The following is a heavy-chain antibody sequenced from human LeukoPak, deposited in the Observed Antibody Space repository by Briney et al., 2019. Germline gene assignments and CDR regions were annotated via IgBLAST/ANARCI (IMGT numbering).Heavy chain of an antibody. D-gene: IGHD1-7*01. J-gene: IGHJ4*02. V-gene: IGHV3-21*01. CDR1: GFTFSSYT. CDR3: ARDTITGSTLRVY. CDR2: ISGGSSYI. Sequence: GGSLRLSCAASGFTFSSYTMTWVRQAPGKGLEWVSSISGGSSYIYYADSVKGRFTISRDNAKNSLYLQMNSLGAGDTAVYYCARDTITGSTLRVYWCQGTLVTVSS.